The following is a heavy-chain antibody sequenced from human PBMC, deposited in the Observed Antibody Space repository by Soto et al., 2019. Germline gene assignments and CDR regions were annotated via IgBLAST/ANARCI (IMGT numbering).Heavy chain of an antibody. J-gene: IGHJ6*02. CDR2: IWYDGSNK. CDR1: GFTFSSYG. V-gene: IGHV3-33*01. CDR3: ASSAAGPDPYYYYGMDV. D-gene: IGHD6-13*01. Sequence: GGSLRLSCAASGFTFSSYGMHWVRQAPGKGLEWVAVIWYDGSNKYYADSVKGRFTISRDNSKNTLYLQMNSLRAEDTAVYYCASSAAGPDPYYYYGMDVWGQGTTVTVSS.